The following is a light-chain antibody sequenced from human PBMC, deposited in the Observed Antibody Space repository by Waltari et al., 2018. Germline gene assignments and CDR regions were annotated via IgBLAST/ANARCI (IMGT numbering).Light chain of an antibody. CDR3: MQDLQTPGT. V-gene: IGKV2-28*01. CDR1: QSLLHTNGYNY. J-gene: IGKJ5*01. CDR2: LGS. Sequence: DIVMTQSPLSLPVTPGEPASISCRSSQSLLHTNGYNYLDWYLQRPGQSPQLLFSLGSTRASGVPDRFSVSGSGTDFTLKISRVEAEDVGVFYCMQDLQTPGTFGQGTRLEIK.